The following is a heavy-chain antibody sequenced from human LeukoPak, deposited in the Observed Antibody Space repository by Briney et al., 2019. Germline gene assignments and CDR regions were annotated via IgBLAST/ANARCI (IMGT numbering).Heavy chain of an antibody. J-gene: IGHJ5*02. Sequence: PGGSLRLSCAASGFTFSSYGMHWVRQAPGKGLEWVAVIWYDGSNKYYADSVKGRFTISRDNSKNTLYLQMNSLGAEDTAVYYCAREKSPYYYGSGSYYTYNWFDPWGQGTLVTVSS. D-gene: IGHD3-10*01. CDR1: GFTFSSYG. CDR3: AREKSPYYYGSGSYYTYNWFDP. V-gene: IGHV3-33*01. CDR2: IWYDGSNK.